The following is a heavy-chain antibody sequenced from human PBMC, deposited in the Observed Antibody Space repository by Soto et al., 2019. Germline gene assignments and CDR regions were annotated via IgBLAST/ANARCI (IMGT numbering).Heavy chain of an antibody. CDR2: IYYSGST. CDR3: ARDCSSSWTGWGYFDY. V-gene: IGHV4-30-4*01. Sequence: QVQLQESGPGLVKPSQTLSLTCTVSGGSISSGDYYWSWIRQPPGKGLEWIGYIYYSGSTYYNPSLKSRVTISVDTSKNQFSLKLSSVTAADTAVYYCARDCSSSWTGWGYFDYWGQGTLVTVSS. CDR1: GGSISSGDYY. D-gene: IGHD6-13*01. J-gene: IGHJ4*02.